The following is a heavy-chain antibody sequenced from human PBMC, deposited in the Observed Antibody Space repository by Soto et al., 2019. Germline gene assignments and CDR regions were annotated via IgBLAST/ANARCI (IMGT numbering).Heavy chain of an antibody. Sequence: GGSLRLSCAASGFTFSSYGMHWVRQAPGKGLEWVAVISYDGSNKYYADSVKGRFTISRDNSKNTLYLQMNSLRAEDTAVYYCAKGSYYYDSSDLLDSWRQGTLVT. J-gene: IGHJ4*02. D-gene: IGHD3-22*01. CDR3: AKGSYYYDSSDLLDS. CDR1: GFTFSSYG. V-gene: IGHV3-30*18. CDR2: ISYDGSNK.